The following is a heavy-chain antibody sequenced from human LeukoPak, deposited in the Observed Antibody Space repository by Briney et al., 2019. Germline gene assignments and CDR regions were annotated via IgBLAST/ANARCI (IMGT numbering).Heavy chain of an antibody. CDR3: ASIVGANSPDTSAFAI. V-gene: IGHV4-30-4*01. J-gene: IGHJ3*02. D-gene: IGHD1-26*01. CDR1: GGSISSGDYY. Sequence: SETLSLTCTVSGGSISSGDYYWSWIRQPPGKGLEWIGYIYYSGSTYYNPSLKSRVTISVDTSKNQFSLKLSSVTAADTAVYYCASIVGANSPDTSAFAIWGQGTMVTVSS. CDR2: IYYSGST.